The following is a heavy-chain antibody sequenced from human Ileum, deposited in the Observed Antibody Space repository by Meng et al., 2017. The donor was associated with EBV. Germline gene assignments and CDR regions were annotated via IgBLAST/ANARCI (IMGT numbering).Heavy chain of an antibody. D-gene: IGHD5-12*01. V-gene: IGHV3-15*01. J-gene: IGHJ5*02. CDR3: TGDSGHPGSDWVDP. CDR1: GFTLSSAW. Sequence: EVQLVESGGGLAKPGGSLRRACTSPGFTLSSAWMSWVRLAPGKGLEWVGRLKSKIHGGTPDYAATVKGRFTISGDDSTNTLYLQMDSLKTEDTAVYYCTGDSGHPGSDWVDPCGLGTLSSVSS. CDR2: LKSKIHGGTP.